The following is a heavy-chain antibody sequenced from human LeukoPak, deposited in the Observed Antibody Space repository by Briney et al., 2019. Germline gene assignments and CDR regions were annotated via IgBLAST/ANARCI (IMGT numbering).Heavy chain of an antibody. CDR2: IYYSGST. V-gene: IGHV4-39*01. CDR3: ARQGRLLLQYYFDY. CDR1: GGSISSSSYY. Sequence: PSETLSLTCTVSGGSISSSSYYWGLIRQPPGKGLEWIGSIYYSGSTYYNPSLKSRVTISVDTSKNQFSLKLSSVTAADTAVYYCARQGRLLLQYYFDYWGQGTLVTVSP. J-gene: IGHJ4*02. D-gene: IGHD3-22*01.